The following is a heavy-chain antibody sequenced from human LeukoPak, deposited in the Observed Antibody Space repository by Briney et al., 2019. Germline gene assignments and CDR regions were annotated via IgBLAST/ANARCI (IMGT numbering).Heavy chain of an antibody. D-gene: IGHD6-6*01. V-gene: IGHV3-33*01. CDR2: IWYDGSNK. CDR3: ARGYGSSSGNYYYYYMDV. CDR1: GFTFSSYG. J-gene: IGHJ6*03. Sequence: PGGSLRLSCAASGFTFSSYGMHWVRQAPGKGLEWVAVIWYDGSNKYYADSVKGRFTISRDNSKNTLYLQMNSLRAEDTAVYYCARGYGSSSGNYYYYYMDVWGKGTTVTVSS.